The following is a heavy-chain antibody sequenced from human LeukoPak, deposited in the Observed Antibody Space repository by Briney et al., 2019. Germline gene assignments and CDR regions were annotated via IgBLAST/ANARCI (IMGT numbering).Heavy chain of an antibody. J-gene: IGHJ4*02. CDR1: GFTFSSYA. CDR2: ISGSGGST. V-gene: IGHV3-23*01. Sequence: QPGGSLRLSCAASGFTFSSYAMSWVRQAQGKGLEWVSAISGSGGSTYYADSVKGRFTISTDNSKNTLYLQMNSLRAEDTAVYYCAKTMVRGAVNFDYWGQGTLVTVSS. CDR3: AKTMVRGAVNFDY. D-gene: IGHD3-10*01.